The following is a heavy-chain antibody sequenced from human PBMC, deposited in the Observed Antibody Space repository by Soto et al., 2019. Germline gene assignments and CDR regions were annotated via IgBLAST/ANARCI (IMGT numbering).Heavy chain of an antibody. CDR1: GGTFSSYA. J-gene: IGHJ4*02. V-gene: IGHV1-69*13. Sequence: SVKVSCKASGGTFSSYAISWVRQAPGQGLGWMGGIIPILGTANYAQKFQGRVTITADESTSTAYMELSSLRSEDTAVYYCASRGRGYDQYYFAYWGQGTLVTVSS. D-gene: IGHD5-12*01. CDR3: ASRGRGYDQYYFAY. CDR2: IIPILGTA.